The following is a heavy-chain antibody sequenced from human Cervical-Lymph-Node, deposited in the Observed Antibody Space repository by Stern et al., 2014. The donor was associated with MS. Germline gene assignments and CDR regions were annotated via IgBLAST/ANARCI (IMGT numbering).Heavy chain of an antibody. V-gene: IGHV3-33*01. J-gene: IGHJ4*02. D-gene: IGHD4-17*01. CDR1: GFTFSSYG. CDR2: IWYDGSNK. CDR3: ARVSVHGAVDY. Sequence: QVQLVQSGGGVVQPGRSLRLSCAASGFTFSSYGMHWVRQAPGKGLEWVAVIWYDGSNKYYADSVKGRFTISRDNSKNTLYLQMNSLRAEDTAVYYCARVSVHGAVDYWGQGTLVTVSS.